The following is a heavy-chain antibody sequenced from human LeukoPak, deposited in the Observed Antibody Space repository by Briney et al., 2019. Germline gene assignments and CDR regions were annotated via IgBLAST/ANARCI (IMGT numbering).Heavy chain of an antibody. J-gene: IGHJ4*02. D-gene: IGHD3-10*01. Sequence: GGSLRLSCVGSGFAFSFYAMTWVRQAPGKGLEWVSAIGGSGSGTHYADSVKGRFTISRDNSKNTLYLQMNSLRVEDTAVYYRAKDYYGSGSPRSDYWGQGTLVTVSS. V-gene: IGHV3-23*01. CDR3: AKDYYGSGSPRSDY. CDR2: IGGSGSGT. CDR1: GFAFSFYA.